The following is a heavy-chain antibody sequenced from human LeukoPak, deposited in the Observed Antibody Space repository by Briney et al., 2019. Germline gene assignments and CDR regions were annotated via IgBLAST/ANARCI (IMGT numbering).Heavy chain of an antibody. J-gene: IGHJ4*02. CDR3: ARDSGNYYDIGGYSYYFDY. V-gene: IGHV4-4*07. CDR1: GGSISSYY. CDR2: IYTSGST. Sequence: SETLSLTCTVSGGSISSYYWSWIRQPPGKGLEWIGHIYTSGSTNYNPSLKSRVTMSVDTSKNQLSLKLSSVTAADTAVYYCARDSGNYYDIGGYSYYFDYWGQGTLVSVSS. D-gene: IGHD3-22*01.